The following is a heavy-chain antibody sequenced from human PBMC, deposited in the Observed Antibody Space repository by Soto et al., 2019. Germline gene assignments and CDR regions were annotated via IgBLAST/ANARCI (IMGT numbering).Heavy chain of an antibody. CDR3: AKGGDEVVATHKDAFDV. D-gene: IGHD2-15*01. J-gene: IGHJ3*01. CDR1: GFTFSSYA. Sequence: EVQPLESGGGLVTPGGSLRISCAASGFTFSSYAISWVHQAPGKGLGWVSALTGSGGTTYYADSVKGRFTISRDNSKNTVYLQMNSLRAEDTAVYYCAKGGDEVVATHKDAFDVWGHGTMVTVSS. V-gene: IGHV3-23*01. CDR2: LTGSGGTT.